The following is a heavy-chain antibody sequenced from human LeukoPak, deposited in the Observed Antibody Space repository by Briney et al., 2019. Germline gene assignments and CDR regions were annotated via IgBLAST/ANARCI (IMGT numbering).Heavy chain of an antibody. J-gene: IGHJ4*02. CDR3: ARSGSYQRHFDY. Sequence: PSETLSLTCAVYGGSFSGYHWSWIRQPPGKGLEWIGEINHSGSTNYNPSLKSRVTISVDTSKNQFSLKLSSVTAADTAVYYCARSGSYQRHFDYWGQGTLVTVSS. CDR2: INHSGST. D-gene: IGHD1-26*01. CDR1: GGSFSGYH. V-gene: IGHV4-34*01.